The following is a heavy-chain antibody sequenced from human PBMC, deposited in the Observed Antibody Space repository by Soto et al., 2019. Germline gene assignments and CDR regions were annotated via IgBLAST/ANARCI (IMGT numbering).Heavy chain of an antibody. D-gene: IGHD3-3*01. CDR1: XYTFTSYG. J-gene: IGHJ5*02. V-gene: IGHV1-18*01. CDR3: ARVPRWQDDFLDNWFDP. CDR2: ISAYNGNT. Sequence: QVQLVQSGAEVKKPGASVXXXXXXSXYTFTSYGXSWVRQAPGQGLEWMGWISAYNGNTNYAQKLQGRVTMTTDTSTSTAYMELRSLRSDDTAVYYCARVPRWQDDFLDNWFDPWGQGTLVTVSS.